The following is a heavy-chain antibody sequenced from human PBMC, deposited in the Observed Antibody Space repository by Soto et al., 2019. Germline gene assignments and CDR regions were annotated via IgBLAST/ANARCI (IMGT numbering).Heavy chain of an antibody. D-gene: IGHD6-19*01. CDR3: AIPPPIEVAGPDY. Sequence: LSLTCTVSGGSISGSPYHWGWIRQPPGKGLEWIGSIDDSGKVYYNPSLTGRATLLVDTSKNRFSLNLNSVTAADTAVYYCAIPPPIEVAGPDYWGQGTLVTVSS. CDR2: IDDSGKV. V-gene: IGHV4-39*02. J-gene: IGHJ4*02. CDR1: GGSISGSPYH.